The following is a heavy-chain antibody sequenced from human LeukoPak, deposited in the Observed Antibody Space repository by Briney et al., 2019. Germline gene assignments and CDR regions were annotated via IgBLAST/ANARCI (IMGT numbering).Heavy chain of an antibody. CDR3: AKDMGYSSSWYLSPFDY. D-gene: IGHD6-13*01. CDR2: ISWNSGSI. Sequence: GGSLRLSCAASGFTFDDYAMHWVRQAPGKGLEWVSGISWNSGSIGYADSVKGRFTISRDNAKNFLYLQMNSLRAEDTALYYCAKDMGYSSSWYLSPFDYWGQGTLVTVSS. V-gene: IGHV3-9*01. CDR1: GFTFDDYA. J-gene: IGHJ4*02.